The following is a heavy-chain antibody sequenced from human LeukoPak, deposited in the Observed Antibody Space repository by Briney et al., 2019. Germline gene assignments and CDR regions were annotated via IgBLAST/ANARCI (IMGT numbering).Heavy chain of an antibody. CDR2: KYTTGAT. V-gene: IGHV4-61*02. CDR3: ARYRGLQQAFFAS. D-gene: IGHD3-10*01. Sequence: SQTLSLTCTVSGGSINSGLYYWTWIRQPAGKGLEWIGRKYTTGATNYNPSLKSRVTISIDTSRNQFSLMLRSVTAADTAIYYCARYRGLQQAFFASWGQGTVVSVSS. CDR1: GGSINSGLYY. J-gene: IGHJ4*02.